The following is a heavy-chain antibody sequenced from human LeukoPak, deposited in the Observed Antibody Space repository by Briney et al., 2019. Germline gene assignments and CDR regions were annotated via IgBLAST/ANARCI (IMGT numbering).Heavy chain of an antibody. CDR3: ARAGWIITSAIDY. V-gene: IGHV4-4*07. J-gene: IGHJ4*02. CDR2: IYTSGST. CDR1: GGSISTYY. D-gene: IGHD3-22*01. Sequence: SETLSLTCTVSGGSISTYYWSWIRQPAGKGLEWIGRIYTSGSTYYNPSLESRASMSVDTSTNEFSLTLKSVTAADTAVYYCARAGWIITSAIDYWGQGALVTVSS.